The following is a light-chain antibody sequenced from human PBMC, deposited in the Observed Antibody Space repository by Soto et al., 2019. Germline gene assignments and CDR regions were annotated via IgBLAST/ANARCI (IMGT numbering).Light chain of an antibody. Sequence: EIVITQSPATLSVSPRERATLSCRASQSVSSNLAWYQQKPGQAPRLLIYGASTRATGIPARFSGSGSGTEFTLTISSLQSEDFAVYYCQQYNNWTRGTFGQGTKLEIK. CDR2: GAS. J-gene: IGKJ2*01. CDR1: QSVSSN. CDR3: QQYNNWTRGT. V-gene: IGKV3-15*01.